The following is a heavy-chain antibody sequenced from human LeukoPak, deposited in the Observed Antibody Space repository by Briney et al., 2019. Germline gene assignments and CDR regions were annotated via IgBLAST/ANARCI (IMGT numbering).Heavy chain of an antibody. D-gene: IGHD6-13*01. V-gene: IGHV4-34*01. Sequence: SETLSLTCAVYGESFSDYYWDWIRQPPGKGLEWIGEINHRGSTNYNPSLKSRVTISIDTSKNQFSLTLRSVTAADTAVFYCARIQQLRRGQPPAKDYWGQGTLVTVSS. CDR1: GESFSDYY. CDR2: INHRGST. CDR3: ARIQQLRRGQPPAKDY. J-gene: IGHJ4*02.